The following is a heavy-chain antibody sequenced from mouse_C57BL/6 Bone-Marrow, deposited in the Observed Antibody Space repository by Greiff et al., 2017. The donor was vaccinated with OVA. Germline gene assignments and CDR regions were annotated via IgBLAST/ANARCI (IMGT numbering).Heavy chain of an antibody. CDR3: ARELLRDYAMDY. CDR1: GYSITSGYY. V-gene: IGHV3-6*01. CDR2: ISYDGSN. D-gene: IGHD1-1*01. Sequence: EVKLVESGPGLVKPSQSLSLTCSVTGYSITSGYYWNWIRQFPGNKLEWMGYISYDGSNNYNPSLKNRISITRDTSKHQFFLKLNSVTTEDTATYYCARELLRDYAMDYWGQGTSVTVSS. J-gene: IGHJ4*01.